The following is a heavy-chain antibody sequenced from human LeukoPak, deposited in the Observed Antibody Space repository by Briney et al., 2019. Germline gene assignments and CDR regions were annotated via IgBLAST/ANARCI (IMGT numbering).Heavy chain of an antibody. CDR1: GGSISSYY. J-gene: IGHJ5*02. CDR2: IYYSGSN. V-gene: IGHV4-59*01. D-gene: IGHD6-19*01. Sequence: SETLSLTCTVSGGSISSYYWSWIWQPPGKCLEWSGYIYYSGSNNYNPSLKSRVTISIDTSKNQFSLKLSSVTAADTAVYHCARFIAVARNWFDPWGQGTLVTVSS. CDR3: ARFIAVARNWFDP.